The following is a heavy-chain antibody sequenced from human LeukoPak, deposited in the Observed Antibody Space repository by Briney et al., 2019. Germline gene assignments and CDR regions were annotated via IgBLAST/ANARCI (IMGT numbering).Heavy chain of an antibody. CDR3: ARHLGMSTMDY. D-gene: IGHD5/OR15-5a*01. Sequence: SETLSLTCTVSGGSISSSNKYWGWIRQSPGKGLYWIGHFFYSGSTYYNPSLKSRVTISVDTSKNQCSLNLRSVTAAGTAVYYCARHLGMSTMDYWGQGSLVTVSS. J-gene: IGHJ4*02. CDR1: GGSISSSNKY. CDR2: FFYSGST. V-gene: IGHV4-39*01.